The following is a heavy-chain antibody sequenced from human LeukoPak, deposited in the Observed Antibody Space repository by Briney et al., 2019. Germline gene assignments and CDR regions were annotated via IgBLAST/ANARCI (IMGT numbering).Heavy chain of an antibody. CDR2: INSDGSST. CDR3: ARGLSGYASSLGY. J-gene: IGHJ4*02. CDR1: GFTFSSYA. V-gene: IGHV3-74*01. D-gene: IGHD6-6*01. Sequence: GGSLRLSCAASGFTFSSYAMHWVRQAPGKGLVWVSRINSDGSSTSYADSVRGRFSISRDNAKNTLYLQMNSLRAEDTAVYYCARGLSGYASSLGYWGQGTLVTVSA.